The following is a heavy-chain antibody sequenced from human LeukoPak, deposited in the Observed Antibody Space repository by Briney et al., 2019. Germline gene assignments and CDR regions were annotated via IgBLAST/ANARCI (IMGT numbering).Heavy chain of an antibody. CDR3: ARGLKPCWRYSSSWNNWFDP. Sequence: GGSLRLSCAASGFTFSSYAMHWVRQAPGKGLEWVAVISYDGSNKYYADSVKGRFTISRDNSKNTLYLQMNSLRAEDTAVYYCARGLKPCWRYSSSWNNWFDPWGQGTLVTVSS. J-gene: IGHJ5*02. CDR1: GFTFSSYA. V-gene: IGHV3-30*01. D-gene: IGHD6-13*01. CDR2: ISYDGSNK.